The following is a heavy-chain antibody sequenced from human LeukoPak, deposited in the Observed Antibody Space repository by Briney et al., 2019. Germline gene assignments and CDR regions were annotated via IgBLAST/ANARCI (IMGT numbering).Heavy chain of an antibody. J-gene: IGHJ5*02. D-gene: IGHD6-13*01. Sequence: GGSLRLSCAASGFTFGSYGMHWVRQAPGKGLEWVALIWYDGRDKYYADSVKGRFTVSRDNSKNTLYLQMNSLRAEDTAVYYCARKAATGPNSWFGPWAREPWSPSPQ. CDR1: GFTFGSYG. CDR3: ARKAATGPNSWFGP. CDR2: IWYDGRDK. V-gene: IGHV3-33*01.